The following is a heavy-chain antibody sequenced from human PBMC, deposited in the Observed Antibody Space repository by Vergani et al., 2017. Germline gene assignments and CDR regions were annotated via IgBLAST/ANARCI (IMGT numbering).Heavy chain of an antibody. CDR1: GFTFSSYG. J-gene: IGHJ4*02. CDR3: AKDLGGYSSGWYGFDY. CDR2: IRYDGSNK. V-gene: IGHV3-30*02. Sequence: QVQLVESGGGVVLPGGSLRLSCAASGFTFSSYGMHWVRQAPGKGLEWVAFIRYDGSNKYYADSVKGRFTISRDNSKNTLYLQMNSLRAEDTAVYYCAKDLGGYSSGWYGFDYWGQGTLVTVSS. D-gene: IGHD6-19*01.